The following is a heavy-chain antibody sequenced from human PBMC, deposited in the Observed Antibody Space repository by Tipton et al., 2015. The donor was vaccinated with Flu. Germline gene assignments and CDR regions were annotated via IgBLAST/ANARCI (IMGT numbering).Heavy chain of an antibody. D-gene: IGHD2-15*01. V-gene: IGHV3-30*17. Sequence: SLRLSCAASQFTFSNYAMHWVRQAPGKGLEWLAVISYDGDTEFYADSVKGRFIISRDNSKNILSLQMNNLRPEETAVYYCANGGGGNCSGGRCSNYYYYGMDVWGQGTTVAVSS. CDR2: ISYDGDTE. CDR3: ANGGGGNCSGGRCSNYYYYGMDV. J-gene: IGHJ6*02. CDR1: QFTFSNYA.